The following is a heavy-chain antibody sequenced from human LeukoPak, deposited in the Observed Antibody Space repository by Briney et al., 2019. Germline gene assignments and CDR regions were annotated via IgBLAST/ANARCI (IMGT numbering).Heavy chain of an antibody. CDR2: VNPTGST. Sequence: PSETLSLTCAVFGGSFTGYYWSWIRQSPGRGLDWIGEVNPTGSTNYNPSFKSRVTISVDTSKNQFSLRLSSVTAADTAVYYCARASYSYDISGWVPFDYWGQGTLVTVSS. J-gene: IGHJ4*02. V-gene: IGHV4-34*01. CDR3: ARASYSYDISGWVPFDY. D-gene: IGHD3-22*01. CDR1: GGSFTGYY.